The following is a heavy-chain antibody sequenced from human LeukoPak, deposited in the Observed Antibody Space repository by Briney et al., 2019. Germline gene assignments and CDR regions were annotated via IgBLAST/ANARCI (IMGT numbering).Heavy chain of an antibody. Sequence: GGSLRLSCAASGFTFSSYEMNWVRQAPGKGLEWVSYISSSGSTIYYADSVKGRFTISRDNAKNSLYLQMNSLRAEDTAFYYCAKDRGSSSWYGFDYWGQGTLVTVSS. V-gene: IGHV3-48*03. CDR3: AKDRGSSSWYGFDY. CDR2: ISSSGSTI. D-gene: IGHD6-13*01. J-gene: IGHJ4*02. CDR1: GFTFSSYE.